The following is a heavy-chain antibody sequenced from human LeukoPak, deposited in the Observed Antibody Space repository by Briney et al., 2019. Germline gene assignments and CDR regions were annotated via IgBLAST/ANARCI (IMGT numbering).Heavy chain of an antibody. Sequence: SETLSLTCTVSGGSVSSYYWSWIRQPPGKGLEWIGYIFYSGSTDYNPSLRSRVTISLDTSKNQFSLKLSSVTAADTAVYYCARLTMFRGVIYGTDWHSDLWGRGTLVTVSS. D-gene: IGHD3-10*01. CDR3: ARLTMFRGVIYGTDWHSDL. CDR1: GGSVSSYY. J-gene: IGHJ2*01. CDR2: IFYSGST. V-gene: IGHV4-59*02.